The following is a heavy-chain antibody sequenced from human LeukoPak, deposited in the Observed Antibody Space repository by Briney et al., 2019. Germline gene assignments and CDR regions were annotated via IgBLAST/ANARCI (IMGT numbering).Heavy chain of an antibody. CDR2: ISTSNGNT. CDR1: GYTFTSYG. CDR3: AAGYYYGSGSFCPDY. Sequence: ASVKVSCKASGYTFTSYGITWVRQAPGQGLEWMGWISTSNGNTNYAQKLQGRVTMTTDTSTSTAYMELSSLTSEDTAIYYCAAGYYYGSGSFCPDYWGQGTLVTVSS. V-gene: IGHV1-18*01. J-gene: IGHJ4*02. D-gene: IGHD3-10*01.